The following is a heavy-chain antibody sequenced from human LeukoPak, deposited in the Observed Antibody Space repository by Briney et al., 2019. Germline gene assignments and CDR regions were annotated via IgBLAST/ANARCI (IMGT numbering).Heavy chain of an antibody. Sequence: SETLSLTCTVSGGSISSSSYYWGWIRQPPGKGLEWIGNIYYSGSTYYNPSLKSRVTISVDTSKNQFSLKLSSVTAADTAVYYCASLSGVYFDYWGQGTLVTVSS. CDR2: IYYSGST. V-gene: IGHV4-39*07. D-gene: IGHD1-26*01. CDR3: ASLSGVYFDY. J-gene: IGHJ4*02. CDR1: GGSISSSSYY.